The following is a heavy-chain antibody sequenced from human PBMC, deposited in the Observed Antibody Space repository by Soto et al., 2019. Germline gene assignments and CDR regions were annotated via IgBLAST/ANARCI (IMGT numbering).Heavy chain of an antibody. D-gene: IGHD3-22*01. Sequence: QVQLVESGGGVVQPGRSLRLSCAASGFTFSSYAMHWVRQAPGKGLEWVAVISYDGSNKYYADSVKGRFTISRDNSKNTLYLQMNRLRAEDTAVYYCARGAGYYDSSGYYEGYYFDYWGQGTLVTVSS. CDR3: ARGAGYYDSSGYYEGYYFDY. CDR1: GFTFSSYA. V-gene: IGHV3-30-3*01. CDR2: ISYDGSNK. J-gene: IGHJ4*02.